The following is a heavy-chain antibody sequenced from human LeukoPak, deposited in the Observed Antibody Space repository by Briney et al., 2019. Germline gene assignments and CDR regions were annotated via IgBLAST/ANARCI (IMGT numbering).Heavy chain of an antibody. CDR1: GFTFSSYA. CDR3: AKHGSWYYFDY. Sequence: PGGSLLLSCASSGFTFSSYAMSGGRQAPGKGGEWVSAISGSGGSTYYADSVKGRFTISRDNSKNTLYLQMNSLRAEDTAVYYCAKHGSWYYFDYWGQGTLVTVSS. D-gene: IGHD2-15*01. J-gene: IGHJ4*02. CDR2: ISGSGGST. V-gene: IGHV3-23*01.